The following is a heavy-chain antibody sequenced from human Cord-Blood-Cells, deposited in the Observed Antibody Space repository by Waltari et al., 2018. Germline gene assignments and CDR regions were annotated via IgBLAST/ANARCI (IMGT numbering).Heavy chain of an antibody. Sequence: QVQLVESGGGVVQPGRSLRLSCAASGFTFSSYAMNWVRQAPGKGLEWVAVISYDGSNKYYADSVKGRFTISRDNSKNTLYLQMNSLRAEDTAVYYCVREGATGGFDYWGQGTLVTVSS. CDR3: VREGATGGFDY. V-gene: IGHV3-30-3*01. CDR1: GFTFSSYA. CDR2: ISYDGSNK. D-gene: IGHD1-26*01. J-gene: IGHJ4*02.